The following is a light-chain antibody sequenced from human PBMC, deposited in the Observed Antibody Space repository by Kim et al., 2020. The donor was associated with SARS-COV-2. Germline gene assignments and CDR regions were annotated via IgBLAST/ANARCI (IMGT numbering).Light chain of an antibody. J-gene: IGKJ1*01. CDR2: GAS. Sequence: SPGERATPSCRASQSVSSSYLAWYRQKPGQAPRLLIYGASSRATGIPDRFSGSGSGTDFTLTISRLEPEDFAVYYCQRYGSSPWTFGQGTKVDIK. CDR3: QRYGSSPWT. V-gene: IGKV3-20*01. CDR1: QSVSSSY.